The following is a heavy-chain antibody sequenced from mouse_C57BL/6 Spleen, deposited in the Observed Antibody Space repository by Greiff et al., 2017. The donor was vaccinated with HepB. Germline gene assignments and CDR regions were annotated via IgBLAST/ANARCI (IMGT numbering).Heavy chain of an antibody. V-gene: IGHV1-69*01. CDR1: GYTFTSYW. CDR2: IDPSDSYT. D-gene: IGHD2-5*01. CDR3: ARAGVTTHFDV. Sequence: VQLQQPGAELVMPGASVKLSCKASGYTFTSYWMHWVKQRPGQGLEWIGEIDPSDSYTNYNQKFKGKSTLTVDKSSSTAYMQLSSLTSEDSAVYYCARAGVTTHFDVWGTGTTVTVSS. J-gene: IGHJ1*03.